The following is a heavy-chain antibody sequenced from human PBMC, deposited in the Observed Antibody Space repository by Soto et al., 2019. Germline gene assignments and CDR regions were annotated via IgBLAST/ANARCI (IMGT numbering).Heavy chain of an antibody. Sequence: SVKVSCKASGGTFSSYAISWVRQAPGQGLEWMGGIIPIFGTANYAQKFQGRVTITADESTSTAYMELSSLRSEDTAVYYCARGGIAVAGNWEYYFDYWGQGTLVTVSS. CDR3: ARGGIAVAGNWEYYFDY. CDR2: IIPIFGTA. J-gene: IGHJ4*02. CDR1: GGTFSSYA. D-gene: IGHD6-19*01. V-gene: IGHV1-69*13.